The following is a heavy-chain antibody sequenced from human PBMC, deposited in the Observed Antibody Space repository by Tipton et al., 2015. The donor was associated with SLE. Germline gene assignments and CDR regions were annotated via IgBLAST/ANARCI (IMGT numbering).Heavy chain of an antibody. CDR2: IKSKTDGGTT. V-gene: IGHV3-15*01. Sequence: SLRLSCAASGFTFSNAWMSWVRQAPGKGLEWVGRIKSKTDGGTTDYAAPVKGRFAISRDDSKNTLYLQMNSLKTEDTAVYYCTTRGHDGDWFFDYWGQGTLVTVSS. CDR3: TTRGHDGDWFFDY. D-gene: IGHD3-9*01. CDR1: GFTFSNAW. J-gene: IGHJ4*02.